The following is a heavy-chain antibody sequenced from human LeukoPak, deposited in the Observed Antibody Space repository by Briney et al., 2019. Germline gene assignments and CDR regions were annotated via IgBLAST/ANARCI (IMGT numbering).Heavy chain of an antibody. CDR1: GFTFSTYS. V-gene: IGHV3-23*01. D-gene: IGHD2-2*01. J-gene: IGHJ3*02. CDR3: AKCRSSCYGNGFDI. CDR2: ISGSGGDT. Sequence: GSLRLSCPASGFTFSTYSMSWVRQAPGKGLEWVSAISGSGGDTHYADSVKGRFTISRDNSKNTLYLQMNSLRGEDTAVYYCAKCRSSCYGNGFDIWGQGTMVTVSS.